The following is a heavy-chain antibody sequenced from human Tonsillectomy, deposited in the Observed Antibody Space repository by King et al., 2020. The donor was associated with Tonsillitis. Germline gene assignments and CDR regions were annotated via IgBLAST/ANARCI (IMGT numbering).Heavy chain of an antibody. CDR1: GFTLGDYA. V-gene: IGHV3-49*03. D-gene: IGHD3-22*01. CDR3: ARGNLNYYDSRAYLY. Sequence: VQLVESGGGLVQPGRSLRLSCATSGFTLGDYAMSWIRQAPGKGLEWVGFIRSKPYGGKTDYAASVKGRFSISRDDSKSVAYLQMNSLKTEDTAVYFCARGNLNYYDSRAYLYWGPGALAT. J-gene: IGHJ4*02. CDR2: IRSKPYGGKT.